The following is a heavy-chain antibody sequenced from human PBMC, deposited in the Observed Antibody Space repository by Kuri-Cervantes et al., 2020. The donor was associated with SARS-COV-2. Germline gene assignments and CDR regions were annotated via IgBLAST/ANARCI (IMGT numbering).Heavy chain of an antibody. Sequence: ASVKVSCKASGYTFTSYGISWVRQAPGRGLEWMGWISAYNGNTNYAQKLQGRVTMTTDTSTSTAYMELRSLRSDDTAMYYCVRDIIVVVPGALYMDVWGKGTTVTVSS. CDR3: VRDIIVVVPGALYMDV. CDR2: ISAYNGNT. J-gene: IGHJ6*03. V-gene: IGHV1-18*01. CDR1: GYTFTSYG. D-gene: IGHD2-2*01.